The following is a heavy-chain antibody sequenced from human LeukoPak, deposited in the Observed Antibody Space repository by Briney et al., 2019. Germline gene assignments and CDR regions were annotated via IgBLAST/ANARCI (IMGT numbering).Heavy chain of an antibody. Sequence: PSETLSLTCTVSGGSISSGSYYWSWIRQPAGKGLNWIGRIYTSGSTNYNPSLKSRVTISVDTSKNQFSLKLSSVTAADTAVYYCAREWYYYDSSGHYSDWFDPWGQGTLVTVSS. CDR2: IYTSGST. CDR1: GGSISSGSYY. V-gene: IGHV4-61*02. J-gene: IGHJ5*02. D-gene: IGHD3-22*01. CDR3: AREWYYYDSSGHYSDWFDP.